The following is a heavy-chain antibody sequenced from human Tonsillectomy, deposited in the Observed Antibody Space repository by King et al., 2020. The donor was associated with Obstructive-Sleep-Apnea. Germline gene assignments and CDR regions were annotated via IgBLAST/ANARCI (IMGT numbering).Heavy chain of an antibody. D-gene: IGHD2-21*01. CDR3: ARGPSLGEENDY. CDR2: IYYSGST. V-gene: IGHV4-39*07. J-gene: IGHJ4*02. CDR1: GDSISTSYY. Sequence: QLQESGPGLVKPSETLSLTCTVSGDSISTSYYWTWIRRPPGKGLEWIGSIYYSGSTYYNPSLKSRVTISVDTSKNQFSLNLNSVTAADTAVYYCARGPSLGEENDYWGQGALVTVSS.